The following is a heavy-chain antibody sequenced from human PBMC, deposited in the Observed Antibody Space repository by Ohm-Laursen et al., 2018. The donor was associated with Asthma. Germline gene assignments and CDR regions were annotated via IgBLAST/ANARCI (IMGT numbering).Heavy chain of an antibody. CDR2: GGSYYDGGLK. D-gene: IGHD1-26*01. CDR1: GFTFRSYA. CDR3: ARIGPEWELPGREYSLHH. Sequence: SLRLSCTASGFTFRSYAMHWVRQAPGKGLEWVAVGGSYYDGGLKYYADSVNGRFTVSRDDSKNTLYLQMNSLRAEDTALYYCARIGPEWELPGREYSLHHWGQGTQVTVSS. J-gene: IGHJ1*01. V-gene: IGHV3-30-3*01.